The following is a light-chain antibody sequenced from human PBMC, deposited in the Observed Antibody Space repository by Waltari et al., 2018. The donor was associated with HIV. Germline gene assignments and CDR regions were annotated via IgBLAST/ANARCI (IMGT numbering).Light chain of an antibody. V-gene: IGLV2-14*01. J-gene: IGLJ3*02. CDR2: EVS. CDR3: QSYDSSLSSVL. CDR1: SSDVGGYHY. Sequence: QSALTQPASVSGSPGQSITISCTGTSSDVGGYHYVSWYQQHPGKAPKLMISEVSNRPSGVSNRFSGSKSGNTASLTISGLQTEDEADYYCQSYDSSLSSVLFGGGTKLTVL.